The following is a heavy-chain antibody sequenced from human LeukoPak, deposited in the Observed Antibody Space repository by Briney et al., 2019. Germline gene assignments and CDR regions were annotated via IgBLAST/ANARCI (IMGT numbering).Heavy chain of an antibody. Sequence: PSETLSLTCAAYGGSFSGYYWSWIRQPPGKGLEWIGEINHSGSTNYNPSLKSRVTISVDTSKNHFSLKLSSVTAADTAVYYCARGTMTTVAYYFDYWGQGTLVTVSS. CDR3: ARGTMTTVAYYFDY. V-gene: IGHV4-34*01. D-gene: IGHD4-23*01. J-gene: IGHJ4*02. CDR1: GGSFSGYY. CDR2: INHSGST.